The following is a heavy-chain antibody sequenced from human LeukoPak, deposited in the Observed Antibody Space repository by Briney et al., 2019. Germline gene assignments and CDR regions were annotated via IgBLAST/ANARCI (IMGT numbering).Heavy chain of an antibody. J-gene: IGHJ4*02. CDR1: GGSISSGDYY. V-gene: IGHV4-30-4*01. Sequence: SETLSLTCTVSGGSISSGDYYWSWIRQPPGKGLEWIGYIYYSGSTYYNPSLKSRVTISVDTSKNQFSLKLSSVTAADTAVYYCARAVRDSSGPIPDYWGQGTLVTVSS. CDR3: ARAVRDSSGPIPDY. D-gene: IGHD3-22*01. CDR2: IYYSGST.